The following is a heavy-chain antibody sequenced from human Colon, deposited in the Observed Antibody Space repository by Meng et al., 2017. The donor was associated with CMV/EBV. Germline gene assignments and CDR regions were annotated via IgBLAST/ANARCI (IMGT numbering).Heavy chain of an antibody. CDR2: IKSKIDGGKI. CDR1: GFTFTNAA. J-gene: IGHJ4*02. D-gene: IGHD2-15*01. CDR3: TTLLRGF. Sequence: LRLSWAASGFTFTNAAMPWVRQASGKGLEWIGRIKSKIDGGKIDYAAPVRGRFAISRDDSKATVYLQIDTLEIEDTGMYYCTTLLRGFWGQGTLVTVSS. V-gene: IGHV3-15*01.